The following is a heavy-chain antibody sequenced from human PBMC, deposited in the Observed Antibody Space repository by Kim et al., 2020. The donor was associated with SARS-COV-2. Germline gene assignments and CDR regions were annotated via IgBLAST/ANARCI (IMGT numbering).Heavy chain of an antibody. Sequence: ASVKVSCKASGYTFTSYAMHWVRQAPGQRLEWMGWINAGNGNTKYSQKFQGRVTITRDTSASTAYMELSSLRSEDTAVYYCARDPGNKWFGELLPDYWGQGTLVTVSS. D-gene: IGHD3-10*01. CDR2: INAGNGNT. V-gene: IGHV1-3*01. J-gene: IGHJ4*02. CDR1: GYTFTSYA. CDR3: ARDPGNKWFGELLPDY.